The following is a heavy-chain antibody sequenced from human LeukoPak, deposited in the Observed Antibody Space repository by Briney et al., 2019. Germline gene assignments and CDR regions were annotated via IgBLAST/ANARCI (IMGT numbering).Heavy chain of an antibody. CDR3: ARWNPTFGFDWVGRDAFDI. J-gene: IGHJ3*02. V-gene: IGHV4-39*01. CDR1: GGSISSSSYY. CDR2: IYYSGST. D-gene: IGHD3-9*01. Sequence: PSETLSLTCTVSGGSISSSSYYWGWIRQPPGKGLEWIGSIYYSGSTYYNPSLKSRVTISVDTSKNQFSLKLSSVTAADTAVYYCARWNPTFGFDWVGRDAFDIWGQGTMVTVSS.